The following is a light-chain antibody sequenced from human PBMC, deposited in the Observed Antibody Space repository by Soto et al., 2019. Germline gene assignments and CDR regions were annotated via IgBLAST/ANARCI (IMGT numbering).Light chain of an antibody. CDR3: SSYTSSSTLYV. V-gene: IGLV2-14*01. Sequence: QSALTQPASVSGSPGQSITISCTGTSSDIGTYNYVSWYQQHPGKAPKLMIDEVSNRPSGVSNRFSGSKSGNTASLTISGLQAEDEADYYCSSYTSSSTLYVFGTGTKLTVL. CDR1: SSDIGTYNY. CDR2: EVS. J-gene: IGLJ1*01.